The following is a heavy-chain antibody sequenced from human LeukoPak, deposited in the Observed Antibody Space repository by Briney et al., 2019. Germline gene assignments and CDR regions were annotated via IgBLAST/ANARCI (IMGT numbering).Heavy chain of an antibody. CDR3: ARHKGVYCSSTSCYFSDALDI. Sequence: SETLSLTCTVSGGSISSYYWSWIRQPPGKGLEWIGYIYYSGSTNYNPSLKSRVTISVDTSKNQFSLKLSSVTAADTAVYYCARHKGVYCSSTSCYFSDALDIWGQGTMVTVSS. J-gene: IGHJ3*02. V-gene: IGHV4-59*08. CDR2: IYYSGST. D-gene: IGHD2-2*01. CDR1: GGSISSYY.